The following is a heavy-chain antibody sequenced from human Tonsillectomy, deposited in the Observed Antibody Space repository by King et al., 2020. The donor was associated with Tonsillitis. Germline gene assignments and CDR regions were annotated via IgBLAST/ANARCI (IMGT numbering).Heavy chain of an antibody. CDR1: GFTFSNAW. J-gene: IGHJ3*02. V-gene: IGHV3-15*01. Sequence: VQLVESGGGLVKPGGSLRLSCAASGFTFSNAWLSWFRQAPGKGLEWVGRIKSKTDGGTTDYAAPVKGRFTISRDDSNNTLYLQMNSLKTEDTAVYYCVRVTASAVDIWGQGTRVTVSS. CDR2: IKSKTDGGTT. CDR3: VRVTASAVDI. D-gene: IGHD2-21*02.